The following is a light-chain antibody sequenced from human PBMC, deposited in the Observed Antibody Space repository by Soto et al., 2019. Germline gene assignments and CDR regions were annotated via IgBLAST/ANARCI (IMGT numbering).Light chain of an antibody. CDR2: GAS. CDR1: QDIHTW. J-gene: IGKJ3*01. Sequence: DIQMTQSPSSVSASVGDRVTITCRASQDIHTWLAWYQQKPGKAPNLLIYGASTLQSGVPSRFSGSGSGRDFTLTISSLQPEDFATYYCQQANSFPFAFGPGTKVDFK. CDR3: QQANSFPFA. V-gene: IGKV1-12*02.